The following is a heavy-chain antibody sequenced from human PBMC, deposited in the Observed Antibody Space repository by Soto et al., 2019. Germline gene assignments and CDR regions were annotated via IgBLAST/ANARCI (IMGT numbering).Heavy chain of an antibody. V-gene: IGHV3-21*04. J-gene: IGHJ4*02. CDR1: GFTFSSYS. Sequence: GGSLRLSCAASGFTFSSYSMNWVRQAPGKGLEWVSSISSSSSYIYYADSVKCRFIISRDNAKNSLYLHMNSLRAEYTAVYYCARDFSSGSFDYWGQGTLVTVSS. CDR2: ISSSSSYI. CDR3: ARDFSSGSFDY. D-gene: IGHD3-10*01.